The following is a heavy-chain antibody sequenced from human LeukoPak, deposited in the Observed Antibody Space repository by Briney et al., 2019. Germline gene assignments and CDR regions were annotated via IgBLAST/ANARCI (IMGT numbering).Heavy chain of an antibody. J-gene: IGHJ3*02. CDR2: IRYDGSNK. CDR3: ARDADDSSGYYRPTGAFDI. V-gene: IGHV3-30*02. Sequence: GGSLRLSCAASGFTFSSYGMHWVRQAPGKGLEWVAFIRYDGSNKYYADSVKGRFTISRDNSKNTLYVQMNSLRAEDTAVYYCARDADDSSGYYRPTGAFDIWGQGTMVTVSS. D-gene: IGHD3-22*01. CDR1: GFTFSSYG.